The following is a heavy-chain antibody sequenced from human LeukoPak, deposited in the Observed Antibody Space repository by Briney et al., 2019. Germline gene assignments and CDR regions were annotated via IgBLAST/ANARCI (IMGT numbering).Heavy chain of an antibody. D-gene: IGHD3-3*01. J-gene: IGHJ2*01. Sequence: ASVKVSCKASGGTFSNYAISWVRQAPGQGLEWMGWISAYNGNTNYAQKLQGRVTMTTDTSTSTAYMELRSLRSDDTAVYYCARDVSDFWSGYYIGSYWYFDLWGRGTLVTVSS. CDR3: ARDVSDFWSGYYIGSYWYFDL. CDR2: ISAYNGNT. CDR1: GGTFSNYA. V-gene: IGHV1-18*01.